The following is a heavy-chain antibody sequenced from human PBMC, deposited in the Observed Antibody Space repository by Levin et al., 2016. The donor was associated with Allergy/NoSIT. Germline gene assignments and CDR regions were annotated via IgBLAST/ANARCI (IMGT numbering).Heavy chain of an antibody. J-gene: IGHJ6*02. CDR3: NGYDFRFSGLDV. Sequence: GESLKISCAASGFTVSSNYMSWVRQAPGKGLEWVAVLYTGGKTYHADSVRGRFILSRDKSKNIVYLEMNDLRAEDTAVYFCNGYDFRFSGLDVWGQGTTVTVSS. CDR2: LYTGGKT. V-gene: IGHV3-53*01. D-gene: IGHD5-12*01. CDR1: GFTVSSNY.